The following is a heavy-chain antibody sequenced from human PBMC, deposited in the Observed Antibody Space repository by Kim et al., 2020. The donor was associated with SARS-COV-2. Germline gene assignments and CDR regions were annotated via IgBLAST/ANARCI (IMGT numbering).Heavy chain of an antibody. CDR2: MYFSGST. V-gene: IGHV4-39*01. Sequence: SETLSLTCTVSGGSISGSNSFWGWIRQPPGKGLEWIGSMYFSGSTYYNSSLKSRVTISVDTSKNQFSLKLSSVTAADTALYYCARQARDCSSTSCPYYYYCGRDVWGQGTTVTVSS. D-gene: IGHD2-2*01. J-gene: IGHJ6*02. CDR3: ARQARDCSSTSCPYYYYCGRDV. CDR1: GGSISGSNSF.